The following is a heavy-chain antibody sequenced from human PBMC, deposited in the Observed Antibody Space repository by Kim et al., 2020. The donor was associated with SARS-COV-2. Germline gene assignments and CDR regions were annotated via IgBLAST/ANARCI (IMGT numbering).Heavy chain of an antibody. V-gene: IGHV4-31*02. J-gene: IGHJ4*02. Sequence: PSRRSRVTISVDTSKNQCYLKLSSVTAADTAVYYCAREFPRIAAAGMLDYWGQRTLVTVSS. D-gene: IGHD6-13*01. CDR3: AREFPRIAAAGMLDY.